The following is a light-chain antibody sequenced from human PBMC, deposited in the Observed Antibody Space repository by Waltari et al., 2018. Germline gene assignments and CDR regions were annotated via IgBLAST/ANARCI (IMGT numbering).Light chain of an antibody. Sequence: EIVLTQSPGTLSLSPGERATLSCRASQRVSSSYLAWYQQKPGQAPRLLIYGKSSRATGIPDRFSGSGSGTDFTLTISRLEPEDFVVYYCQQFGSSPYTFGQGTKLEIK. CDR3: QQFGSSPYT. CDR2: GKS. J-gene: IGKJ2*01. CDR1: QRVSSSY. V-gene: IGKV3-20*01.